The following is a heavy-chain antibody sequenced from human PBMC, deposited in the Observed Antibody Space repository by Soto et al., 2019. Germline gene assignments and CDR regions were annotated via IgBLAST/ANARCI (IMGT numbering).Heavy chain of an antibody. Sequence: GGSLRLSCAASGFTFSSYAMSWVRQAPGKGLEWVSAISGSGGSTYNADSVKGRFTISRDNSKNTLSLQVDSLRAEDTAVYYCAKAHCESTSCYKGTGYGHWGRGTLVTVSS. V-gene: IGHV3-23*01. CDR1: GFTFSSYA. D-gene: IGHD2-2*02. CDR3: AKAHCESTSCYKGTGYGH. CDR2: ISGSGGST. J-gene: IGHJ4*02.